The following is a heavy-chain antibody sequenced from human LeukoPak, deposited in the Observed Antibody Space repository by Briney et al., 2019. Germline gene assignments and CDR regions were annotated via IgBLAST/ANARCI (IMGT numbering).Heavy chain of an antibody. D-gene: IGHD3-22*01. V-gene: IGHV3-23*01. CDR1: GFAFSSYA. CDR3: AKDLDYDSSGGSFDY. CDR2: ISGSGGST. J-gene: IGHJ4*02. Sequence: GGSLSLSFAASGFAFSSYAMSWVRQAPGKGREWGSAISGSGGSTYYADSVKGRFTISRDNSKNTLYLQMNSLRAEDTAVYYCAKDLDYDSSGGSFDYWGQGTLVTVSS.